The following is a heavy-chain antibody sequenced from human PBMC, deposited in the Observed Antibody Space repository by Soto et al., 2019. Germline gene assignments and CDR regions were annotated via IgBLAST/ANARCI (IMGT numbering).Heavy chain of an antibody. D-gene: IGHD2-15*01. V-gene: IGHV3-23*01. CDR1: GFTFSSYA. Sequence: PGGSLRLSCAASGFTFSSYAMSWVRQAPGKGLEWVSAISGSGGSTYYADSVKGRFTISRDNSKNTLYLQMNSLRAEDTAVYYCAKTLGGPRDYCSGGSCYWFDPWGQGTLVTVSS. CDR2: ISGSGGST. J-gene: IGHJ5*02. CDR3: AKTLGGPRDYCSGGSCYWFDP.